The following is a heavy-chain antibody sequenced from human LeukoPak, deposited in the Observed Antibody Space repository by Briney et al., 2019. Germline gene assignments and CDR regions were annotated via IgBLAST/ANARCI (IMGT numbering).Heavy chain of an antibody. CDR2: ISAYNGNT. J-gene: IGHJ4*02. CDR3: AILGYCSGGSCYHY. D-gene: IGHD2-15*01. V-gene: IGHV1-18*01. Sequence: ASVKVSCKASGGTFSSYAISWVRQAPGQGLEWMGWISAYNGNTNYAQKLQGRVTMTTDTSTSTAYMELRSLRSDDTAVYYCAILGYCSGGSCYHYWGQGTLVTVSS. CDR1: GGTFSSYA.